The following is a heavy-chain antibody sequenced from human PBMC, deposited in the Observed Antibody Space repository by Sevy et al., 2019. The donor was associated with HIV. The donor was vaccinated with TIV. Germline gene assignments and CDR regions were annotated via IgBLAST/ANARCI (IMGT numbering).Heavy chain of an antibody. CDR1: GFTFSSHG. Sequence: GGSLRLSCAASGFTFSSHGLHWVRQAPGKGLKWVAVIWYDGTNKYYADSVKGRFTISRDNSKNTLFLQMNSLRAEDTAVYYCARDLRFLEWLMDHWGQGTPVTVSS. V-gene: IGHV3-33*01. CDR2: IWYDGTNK. J-gene: IGHJ4*02. CDR3: ARDLRFLEWLMDH. D-gene: IGHD3-3*01.